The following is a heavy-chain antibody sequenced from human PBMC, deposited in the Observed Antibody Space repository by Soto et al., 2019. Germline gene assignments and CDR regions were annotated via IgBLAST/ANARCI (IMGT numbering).Heavy chain of an antibody. CDR1: GFTFSSYA. CDR3: ARDPITMIVVAPLMGAFDI. D-gene: IGHD3-22*01. Sequence: GGSLRLSCAASGFTFSSYAMHWVRQAPGKGLEWVAVISYDGSNKYYADSVKGRFTISRDNSKNALYLQMNSLRAEDTAVYYCARDPITMIVVAPLMGAFDIWGQGTMVTVSS. CDR2: ISYDGSNK. J-gene: IGHJ3*02. V-gene: IGHV3-30-3*01.